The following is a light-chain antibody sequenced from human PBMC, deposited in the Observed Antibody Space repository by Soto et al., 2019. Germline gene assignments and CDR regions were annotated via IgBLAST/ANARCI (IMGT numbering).Light chain of an antibody. CDR2: SNH. V-gene: IGLV1-44*01. Sequence: QSVLTQPPSASGTPGQTVTVSCSGSSSNIGSYTVNWYQQLPGTAPKLVIYSNHQRPSGVPDRFSGSKSGTSATLTIIGLQTGDEADYYCATWDSALSAGVFGGGTKLTVL. CDR3: ATWDSALSAGV. CDR1: SSNIGSYT. J-gene: IGLJ3*02.